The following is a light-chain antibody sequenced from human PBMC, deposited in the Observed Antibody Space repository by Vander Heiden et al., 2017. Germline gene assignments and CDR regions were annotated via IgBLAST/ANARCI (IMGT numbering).Light chain of an antibody. Sequence: DIKLTQSPSSLSASVGDRVTITCRASQAISNELGWYQQKPGKAPKRLIYAVSSLQSGVPSRFSGSGSGTEFTLTISSLQPEDVATYYCLQHSTSPWTFGQGTKVEIK. CDR2: AVS. J-gene: IGKJ1*01. V-gene: IGKV1-17*01. CDR1: QAISNE. CDR3: LQHSTSPWT.